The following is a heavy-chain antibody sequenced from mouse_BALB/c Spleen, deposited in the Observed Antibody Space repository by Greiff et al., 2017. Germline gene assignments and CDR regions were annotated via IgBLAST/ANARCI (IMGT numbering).Heavy chain of an antibody. V-gene: IGHV3-1*02. Sequence: EVKLMESGPDLVKPSQSLSLTCTVTGYSITSGYSWHWIRQFPGNKLEWMGYIHYSGSTNYNPSLKSRISITRDTSKNQFFLQLNSVTTEDTATYYCARSATVVAREDYAMDYWGQGTSVTVSS. CDR2: IHYSGST. CDR1: GYSITSGYS. J-gene: IGHJ4*01. D-gene: IGHD1-1*01. CDR3: ARSATVVAREDYAMDY.